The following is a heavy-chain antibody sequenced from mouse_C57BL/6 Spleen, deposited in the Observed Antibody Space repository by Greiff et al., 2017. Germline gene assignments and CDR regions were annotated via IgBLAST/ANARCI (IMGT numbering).Heavy chain of an antibody. CDR2: INYDGSST. CDR3: ARDPLDHGSSYWYFDV. Sequence: EVKLVESEGGLVQPGSSMKLSCTASGFTFSDYYMAWVRQVPEKGLEWVANINYDGSSTYYLDSLKSRFIISRDNAKNILYLQMSSLKSEDTATYYCARDPLDHGSSYWYFDVWGTGTTVTVSS. J-gene: IGHJ1*03. D-gene: IGHD1-1*01. CDR1: GFTFSDYY. V-gene: IGHV5-16*01.